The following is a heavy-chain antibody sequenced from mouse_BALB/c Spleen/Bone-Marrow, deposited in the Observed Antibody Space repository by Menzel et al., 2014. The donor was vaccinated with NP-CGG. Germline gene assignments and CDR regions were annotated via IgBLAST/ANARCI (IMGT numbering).Heavy chain of an antibody. V-gene: IGHV1-5*01. D-gene: IGHD4-1*01. Sequence: VQLQQSGTVLTRPGASVKMSCKASGYSFTSYWTHWVKQRPGQGLEWIGAIYPGNSDTTYNQKFKGKAKLTAVTSASTAYMELSSLTNEDSAVYYCTRNWDWYFDVWGAGTTVTVSS. CDR2: IYPGNSDT. CDR1: GYSFTSYW. J-gene: IGHJ1*01. CDR3: TRNWDWYFDV.